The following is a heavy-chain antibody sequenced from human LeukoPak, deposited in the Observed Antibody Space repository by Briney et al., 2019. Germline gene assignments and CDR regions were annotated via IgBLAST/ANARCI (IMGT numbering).Heavy chain of an antibody. CDR2: IYYSGST. Sequence: PSQTLSLTCTVSGGSISSGDYYWSWLRQPPGKGLEWIGYIYYSGSTYYNPSLKSRVTISVDTSKNQFSLKLSSVTAADTAVYYCARVRYCSGGSCYHGYYYGMDVWGQGTAVTVSS. CDR3: ARVRYCSGGSCYHGYYYGMDV. D-gene: IGHD2-15*01. CDR1: GGSISSGDYY. V-gene: IGHV4-30-4*01. J-gene: IGHJ6*02.